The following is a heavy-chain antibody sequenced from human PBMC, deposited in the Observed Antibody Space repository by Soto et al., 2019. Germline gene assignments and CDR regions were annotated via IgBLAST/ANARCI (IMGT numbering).Heavy chain of an antibody. CDR1: GGSISSGDYY. J-gene: IGHJ4*02. CDR2: IYYSGST. Sequence: SETLTLTCTVSGGSISSGDYYWSWIRQPPVKGLEWIGYIYYSGSTYYNPSLKSRVTISVDTSKNQFSLKLSSVTAADTAVYYCARDNGYSYGYPLDHWGQRTLVTVSS. D-gene: IGHD5-18*01. V-gene: IGHV4-30-4*02. CDR3: ARDNGYSYGYPLDH.